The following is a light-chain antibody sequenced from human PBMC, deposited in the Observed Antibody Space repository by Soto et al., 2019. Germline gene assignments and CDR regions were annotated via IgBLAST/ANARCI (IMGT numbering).Light chain of an antibody. CDR3: QQYGSAPHA. CDR2: GAS. Sequence: EIVLTQSPGTQSLSPGERATLSCRASQSVSSSYLAWYQQKPGQAPRLLIYGASSRATGIPDRFSGSGSGTDFTLTISRLEPEDFAVYYCQQYGSAPHAFGQGTKLDIK. V-gene: IGKV3-20*01. CDR1: QSVSSSY. J-gene: IGKJ2*01.